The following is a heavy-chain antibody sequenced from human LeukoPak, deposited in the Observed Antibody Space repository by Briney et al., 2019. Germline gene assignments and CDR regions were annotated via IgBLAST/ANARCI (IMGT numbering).Heavy chain of an antibody. CDR1: GFTFSSYA. J-gene: IGHJ4*02. Sequence: PGGSLRLSCAASGFTFSSYAMEWVRQAPGKGLEWVSGLRVSGDTTHYADSVKGRFTISRDNSKNTLYLQMNSLRVDDTALYYCAKGWNSLSVYITHWGQGILVTVSS. CDR3: AKGWNSLSVYITH. V-gene: IGHV3-23*01. D-gene: IGHD3-3*01. CDR2: LRVSGDTT.